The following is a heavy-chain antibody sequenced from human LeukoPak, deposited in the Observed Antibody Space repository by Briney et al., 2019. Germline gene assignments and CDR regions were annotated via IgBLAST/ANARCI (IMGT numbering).Heavy chain of an antibody. CDR2: IYYSGSM. J-gene: IGHJ4*02. D-gene: IGHD3-9*01. Sequence: SETLSLTCSVSGGSISSSSYYWGWIRQPPGKGLEWIGSIYYSGSMYYNPSLKSRLTIFVDTSKNQFSLKLSSVTAAGTAVYYFARTEAYDILTGYWYFDYWGQGILVTVSS. CDR1: GGSISSSSYY. CDR3: ARTEAYDILTGYWYFDY. V-gene: IGHV4-39*01.